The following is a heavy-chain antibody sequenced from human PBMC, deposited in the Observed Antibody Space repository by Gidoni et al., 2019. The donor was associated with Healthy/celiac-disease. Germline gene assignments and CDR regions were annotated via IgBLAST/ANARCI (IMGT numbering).Heavy chain of an antibody. V-gene: IGHV4-34*01. Sequence: QVQLQQWGAGLLKPSETLSLTCAVYGGSFSGYYWSWIRQPPGKGLEWIGEINHSGSTNYNPSLKSRVTISVDTSKNQFSLKLSSVTAADTAVYYCARGDRGYCSSTSCPKWFDPWGQGTLVTVSS. CDR3: ARGDRGYCSSTSCPKWFDP. D-gene: IGHD2-2*01. CDR2: INHSGST. CDR1: GGSFSGYY. J-gene: IGHJ5*02.